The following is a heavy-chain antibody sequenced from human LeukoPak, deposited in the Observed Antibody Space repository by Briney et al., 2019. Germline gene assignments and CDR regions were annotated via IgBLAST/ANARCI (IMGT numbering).Heavy chain of an antibody. CDR2: ISSSSSYI. Sequence: GGSLRLSCAASGFTFRDHYMDWVRQAPGKGLEWVSSISSSSSYIYYADSVKGRFTISRDNAKKSVYLQMNSLRAEDTAVYYCARAYSERYGLGYYYMDVWGKGTTVTISS. J-gene: IGHJ6*03. D-gene: IGHD1-26*01. V-gene: IGHV3-21*01. CDR3: ARAYSERYGLGYYYMDV. CDR1: GFTFRDHY.